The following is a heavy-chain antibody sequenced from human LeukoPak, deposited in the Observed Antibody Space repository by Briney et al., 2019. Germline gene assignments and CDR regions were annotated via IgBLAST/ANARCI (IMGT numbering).Heavy chain of an antibody. CDR2: IYHSGST. V-gene: IGHV4-30-2*01. Sequence: SETLSLTCTVSGGSISSGGYYWSWIRQPPGKGLEWIGYIYHSGSTYYNPSLKSRVTISVDRSKNQFSLKLSSVTAADTAVYYCARGWGAKQQLYFDYWGQGTLVTVSS. CDR1: GGSISSGGYY. D-gene: IGHD6-13*01. J-gene: IGHJ4*02. CDR3: ARGWGAKQQLYFDY.